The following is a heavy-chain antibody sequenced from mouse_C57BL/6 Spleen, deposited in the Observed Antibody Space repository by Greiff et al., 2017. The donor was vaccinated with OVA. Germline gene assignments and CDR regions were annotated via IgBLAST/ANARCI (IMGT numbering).Heavy chain of an antibody. Sequence: DVMLVESGGGLVKPGGSLKLSCAASGFTFSDYGMHWVRQAPEKGLEWVAYISSGSSTIYYADTVKGRFTISRDNAKNTLFLQMTSLRSEDTAMYYCARPSLWDYFDYWGQGTTLTVSS. V-gene: IGHV5-17*01. CDR2: ISSGSSTI. CDR3: ARPSLWDYFDY. CDR1: GFTFSDYG. J-gene: IGHJ2*01. D-gene: IGHD1-1*02.